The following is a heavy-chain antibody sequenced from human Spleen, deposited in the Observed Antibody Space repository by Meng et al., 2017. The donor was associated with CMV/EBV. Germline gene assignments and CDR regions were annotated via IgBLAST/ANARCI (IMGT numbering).Heavy chain of an antibody. CDR3: AKDNDYSNYVDPTSLSFFDF. Sequence: GGSLRLSCTVSGGSVSSGTYYWSWIRQPPGKGLEWVSLISGSGDTAHYADSVKGRFTISRDNSKSTLSVQMNRLSADDTAVYYCAKDNDYSNYVDPTSLSFFDFWGRGTLVTVSS. V-gene: IGHV3-23*01. CDR1: GGSVSSGTYY. J-gene: IGHJ4*02. D-gene: IGHD4-11*01. CDR2: ISGSGDTA.